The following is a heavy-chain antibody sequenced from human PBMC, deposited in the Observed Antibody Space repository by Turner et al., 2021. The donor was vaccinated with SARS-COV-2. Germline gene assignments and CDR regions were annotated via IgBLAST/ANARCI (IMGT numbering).Heavy chain of an antibody. V-gene: IGHV3-33*01. J-gene: IGHJ6*02. Sequence: QVKLEESGGGVVQPGRSLRLSCTASGFSFNSYGMHWVRQAQGKGLEWVAVIWHDGSIKYYGDSVRGRFTISRDNSKNTLDLQMNSLRAEDTAVYYCARDLGYGSGSYYTTRYHYYGMDVWGQGTTVSVSS. CDR2: IWHDGSIK. CDR3: ARDLGYGSGSYYTTRYHYYGMDV. D-gene: IGHD3-10*01. CDR1: GFSFNSYG.